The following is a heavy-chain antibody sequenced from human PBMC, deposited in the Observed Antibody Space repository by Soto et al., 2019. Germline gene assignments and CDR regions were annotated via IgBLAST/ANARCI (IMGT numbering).Heavy chain of an antibody. Sequence: SETLSLTCTVSGAPITNFQWSWIRQFPGKGLEWIGYIYHSGTIYYNPSLTGRVTLSLDTSRSQFSLKLTSVTAADTAVYFCASLTAGDYWGQGTLVTVSS. CDR2: IYHSGTI. CDR3: ASLTAGDY. CDR1: GAPITNFQ. V-gene: IGHV4-59*08. J-gene: IGHJ4*02. D-gene: IGHD5-18*01.